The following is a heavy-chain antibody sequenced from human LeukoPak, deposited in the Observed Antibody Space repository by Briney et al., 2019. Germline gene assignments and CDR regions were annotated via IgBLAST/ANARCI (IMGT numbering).Heavy chain of an antibody. CDR2: LNPSGGNT. V-gene: IGHV1-46*01. J-gene: IGHJ5*02. D-gene: IGHD4-23*01. CDR3: ARDIYGGNGWFHP. Sequence: GASVNVSCKASGYTFTTYYIHWVRQAPGQGLEWMGILNPSGGNTTYAQKFQGRVTMTRDTSTSTVYMDLSSLRSEDTAVYYCARDIYGGNGWFHPWGQGTLVTVSS. CDR1: GYTFTTYY.